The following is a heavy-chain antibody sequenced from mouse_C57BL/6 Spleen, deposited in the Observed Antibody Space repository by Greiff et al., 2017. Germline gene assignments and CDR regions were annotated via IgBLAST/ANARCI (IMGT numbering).Heavy chain of an antibody. CDR2: FHPYNDDT. J-gene: IGHJ1*03. Sequence: VMLVESGAELVKPGASVKMSCKASGYTFTTYPIEWMKQNHGKSLEWIGNFHPYNDDTKYNEKFKGKATLTVEKSSSTVYLELSRLTSDDSAVYYCARNYYGSSGWYFDVWGTGTTVTVSS. D-gene: IGHD1-1*01. CDR3: ARNYYGSSGWYFDV. V-gene: IGHV1-47*01. CDR1: GYTFTTYP.